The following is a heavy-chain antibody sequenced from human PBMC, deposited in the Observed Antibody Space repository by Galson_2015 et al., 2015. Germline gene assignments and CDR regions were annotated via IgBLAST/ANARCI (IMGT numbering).Heavy chain of an antibody. D-gene: IGHD6-13*01. CDR3: ASPNELQLDPWYFEL. J-gene: IGHJ2*01. V-gene: IGHV5-10-1*01. CDR1: GYSFTSYW. Sequence: QSGAEVKKPGESLRISCKGSGYSFTSYWISWVRQMPGKGLEWMGRIDPSDSYTNYSPSFQGHVTISADKSISTVYLQWSSLKASDTAMYYCASPNELQLDPWYFELWGRGTLVTVSS. CDR2: IDPSDSYT.